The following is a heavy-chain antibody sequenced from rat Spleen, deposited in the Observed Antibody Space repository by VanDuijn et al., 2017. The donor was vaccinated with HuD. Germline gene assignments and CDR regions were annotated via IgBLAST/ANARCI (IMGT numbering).Heavy chain of an antibody. CDR2: IQSSGST. J-gene: IGHJ3*01. CDR1: GFSLTDYS. Sequence: QVQLKESGPGLVQPSRTLSLTCTVSGFSLTDYSVHWVRQPPGKGLEWMGRIQSSGSTDYNSTLKSRLSISRDTSKSQIFLQMNSLQTEDTAIYFCTRASGSPFAYWGQGTLVTVSS. V-gene: IGHV2-19*01. D-gene: IGHD4-3*01. CDR3: TRASGSPFAY.